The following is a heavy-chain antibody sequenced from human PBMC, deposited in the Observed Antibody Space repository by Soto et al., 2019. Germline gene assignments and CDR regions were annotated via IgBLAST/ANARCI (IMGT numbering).Heavy chain of an antibody. D-gene: IGHD6-19*01. V-gene: IGHV3-30*18. Sequence: VQLVESGGGVVQPVRSLRLSCAASGLTFSDDAMHWVRQAPGKGLEWVAFVSHDGRHTHYADSVKGRFTISRDSSKNTVSLEMTSLRAEDTAVYYCAKGGRQWLVTSDFNYWGQGALVTVSS. J-gene: IGHJ4*02. CDR3: AKGGRQWLVTSDFNY. CDR1: GLTFSDDA. CDR2: VSHDGRHT.